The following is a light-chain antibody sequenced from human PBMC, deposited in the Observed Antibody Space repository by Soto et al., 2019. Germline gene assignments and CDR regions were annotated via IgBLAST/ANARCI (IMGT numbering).Light chain of an antibody. CDR1: QSVTSSY. Sequence: EIVLTQSPGTLSLSPGERATLSCRASQSVTSSYLAWYQQKPGQAPRLVMYGASIRTSGIPDRFSGSGSGTDFTLTISRLEPEDFEVYYCQQYVRSPWTFGQGTKVDIX. CDR3: QQYVRSPWT. CDR2: GAS. V-gene: IGKV3-20*01. J-gene: IGKJ1*01.